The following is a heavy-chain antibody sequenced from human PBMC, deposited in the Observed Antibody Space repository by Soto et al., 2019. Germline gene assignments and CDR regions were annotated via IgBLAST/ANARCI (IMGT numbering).Heavy chain of an antibody. V-gene: IGHV1-46*01. D-gene: IGHD2-21*02. CDR2: INPSGGST. CDR3: AASGVTAVRWFDP. CDR1: GYTFTSYY. Sequence: AASVKVSCKASGYTFTSYYMHWVRQAPGQGLEWMGIINPSGGSTSYAQKFQSRVTMTRDTSTSTVYMELSSLRSEETAVYYCAASGVTAVRWFDPWGQGTLVTVSS. J-gene: IGHJ5*02.